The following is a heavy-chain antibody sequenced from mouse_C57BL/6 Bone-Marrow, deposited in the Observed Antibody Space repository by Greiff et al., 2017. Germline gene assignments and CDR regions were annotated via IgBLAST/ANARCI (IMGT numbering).Heavy chain of an antibody. J-gene: IGHJ1*03. CDR2: ISDGGSYT. CDR1: GFTFSSYA. CDR3: ARANYYGSSPLV. D-gene: IGHD1-1*01. Sequence: EVMLVESGGGLVKPGGSLKLSCAASGFTFSSYAMSWVRQTPEQRLEWVATISDGGSYTYYPDNVKGRFTISRDNAKNNRYLQMSHLKSEDTAMYYCARANYYGSSPLVWGTGTTVTVSS. V-gene: IGHV5-4*03.